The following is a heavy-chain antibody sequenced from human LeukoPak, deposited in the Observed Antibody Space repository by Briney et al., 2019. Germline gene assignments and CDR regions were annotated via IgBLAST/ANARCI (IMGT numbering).Heavy chain of an antibody. J-gene: IGHJ4*02. CDR2: IYPGDSDT. CDR3: ASGYYASGSTMSFDY. D-gene: IGHD3-10*01. CDR1: GYRFTSYW. V-gene: IGHV5-51*01. Sequence: GASLKISCKGSGYRFTSYWIGWVRQMPGKGLEWMGIIYPGDSDTRYSPSFQGQVTISADKSISTAYLQWSSLKASDTAMYYCASGYYASGSTMSFDYWGQGTLVTVSS.